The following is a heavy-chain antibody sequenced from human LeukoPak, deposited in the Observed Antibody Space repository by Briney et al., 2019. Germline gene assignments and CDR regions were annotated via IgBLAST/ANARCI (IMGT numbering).Heavy chain of an antibody. J-gene: IGHJ4*02. Sequence: SETLSLTCAVYGGSFSGYYWSWIRQPPGKGLEWIGEINHSGSTNYNPSLKSRVTISVDTSKNQFSLKLSSVTAADTAVYYCARVRSLHFTMFRGAIAYYFDYWGQGTLVTVSS. CDR3: ARVRSLHFTMFRGAIAYYFDY. D-gene: IGHD3-10*01. CDR1: GGSFSGYY. V-gene: IGHV4-34*01. CDR2: INHSGST.